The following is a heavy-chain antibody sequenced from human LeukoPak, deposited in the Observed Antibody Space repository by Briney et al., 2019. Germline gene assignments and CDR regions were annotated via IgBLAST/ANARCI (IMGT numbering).Heavy chain of an antibody. J-gene: IGHJ4*02. CDR2: ISGSGGST. D-gene: IGHD3-22*01. CDR3: AKQHYYDSSGYYLDPDYFDY. V-gene: IGHV3-23*01. CDR1: GFTFSSYA. Sequence: GGSLRLSCAASGFTFSSYAMSWVRQAPGKGLEWVSAISGSGGSTYYADSVKGRFTISRDNSKNTLYLQMNSLRAEDTAVYYCAKQHYYDSSGYYLDPDYFDYWGQGTLVTVSS.